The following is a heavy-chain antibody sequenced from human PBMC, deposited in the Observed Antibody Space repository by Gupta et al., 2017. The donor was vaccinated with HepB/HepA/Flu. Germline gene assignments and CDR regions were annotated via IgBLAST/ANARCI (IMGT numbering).Heavy chain of an antibody. CDR3: AKALDDSSGRPDAFDI. D-gene: IGHD3-22*01. V-gene: IGHV3-30*18. Sequence: QVQLVESGGGVVQPGRSLRLSCAASGFPFSSYGRHWVRKAPGKGLEWVAVISYDGSNKYYADSVKGRFTISRDNSKNTLYLQMNSRRAEDTAVYYCAKALDDSSGRPDAFDIWGQGTMVTVSS. CDR1: GFPFSSYG. CDR2: ISYDGSNK. J-gene: IGHJ3*02.